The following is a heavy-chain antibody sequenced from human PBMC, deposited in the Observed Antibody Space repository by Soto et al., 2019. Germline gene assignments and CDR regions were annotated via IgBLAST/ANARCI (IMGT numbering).Heavy chain of an antibody. CDR2: IYYSGST. CDR3: ARVASHCSGGSCYFGSSYYYYYYMDV. V-gene: IGHV4-31*03. Sequence: SETLSLTCTVSGGSISSGGYYWSWIRQHPGKGLEWIGYIYYSGSTYYNPSLKSRVTISVDTSKNQFSLKLSSVTAADTAVYYCARVASHCSGGSCYFGSSYYYYYYMDVWGKGTTVTVSS. D-gene: IGHD2-15*01. J-gene: IGHJ6*03. CDR1: GGSISSGGYY.